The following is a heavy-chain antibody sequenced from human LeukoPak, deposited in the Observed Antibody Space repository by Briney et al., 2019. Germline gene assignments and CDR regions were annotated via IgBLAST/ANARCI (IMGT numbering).Heavy chain of an antibody. CDR3: ARVLTDYYYYYMDV. CDR1: GFTFSSYW. D-gene: IGHD2-15*01. CDR2: IKQGGSEK. V-gene: IGHV3-7*01. Sequence: GGSLRLSCAASGFTFSSYWMSWVRQAPGKGLEWVANIKQGGSEKYYVDSVKGRFTISRDNAKNSLYLQMNSLRAEDTAVYYCARVLTDYYYYYMDVWGKGTTVTVSS. J-gene: IGHJ6*03.